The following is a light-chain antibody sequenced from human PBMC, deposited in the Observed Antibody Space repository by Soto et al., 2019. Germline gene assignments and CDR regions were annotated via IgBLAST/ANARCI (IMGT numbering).Light chain of an antibody. CDR1: SSNIGKNY. CDR2: DNN. V-gene: IGLV1-51*01. Sequence: QSVLTQPPSVSAAPGQKVTISCSGSSSNIGKNYVSWYQQLPGTAPKLLIYDNNKRPSGIPDRFSGSKSGTSATLGITGLQTGDEADYYCGTWDSSLGAVVFGGGTKVTVL. CDR3: GTWDSSLGAVV. J-gene: IGLJ2*01.